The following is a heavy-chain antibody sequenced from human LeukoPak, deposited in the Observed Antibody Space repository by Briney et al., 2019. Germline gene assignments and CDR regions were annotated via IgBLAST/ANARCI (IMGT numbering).Heavy chain of an antibody. CDR1: GFTFSSYG. Sequence: GGSLRLSCAASGFTFSSYGMHRVRQAPGKGLEWVAVISYDGSNKYYADSVKGRFTISRDNSKNTLYLQMNSLRAEDTAVYYCAKDSTAYYYGMDVWGQGTTVTVSS. CDR2: ISYDGSNK. V-gene: IGHV3-30*18. D-gene: IGHD2-21*02. J-gene: IGHJ6*02. CDR3: AKDSTAYYYGMDV.